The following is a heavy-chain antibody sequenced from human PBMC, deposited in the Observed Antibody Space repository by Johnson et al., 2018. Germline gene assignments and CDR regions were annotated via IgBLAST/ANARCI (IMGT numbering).Heavy chain of an antibody. D-gene: IGHD4-17*01. CDR2: IHWNGGSS. Sequence: VQLVESGGGVVRPGGSLRLSCAASGFTFDNYGMNWVRQAPGRGLEWVSHIHWNGGSSGYGDSVKGRFTISRDNAKNSLYLQMNSLRAEATAFYYWARARGYGEGDAFAIWGHGTLVTVSA. CDR3: ARARGYGEGDAFAI. V-gene: IGHV3-20*04. J-gene: IGHJ3*02. CDR1: GFTFDNYG.